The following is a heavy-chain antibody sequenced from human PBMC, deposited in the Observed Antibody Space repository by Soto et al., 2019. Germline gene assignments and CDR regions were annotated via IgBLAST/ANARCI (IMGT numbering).Heavy chain of an antibody. Sequence: VQLVESGGGLIQPGGSLRLSCAGSGLNVSSNYMNWVRQAPGKGLEWVAVIWYDGSNKYYADSVKGRFTISRDNSKNTLYLQMNSLRAEDTAVYYCARGGFYGSGSPPGGYWGQGTLVTVSS. CDR3: ARGGFYGSGSPPGGY. V-gene: IGHV3-33*08. CDR1: GLNVSSNY. CDR2: IWYDGSNK. J-gene: IGHJ4*02. D-gene: IGHD3-10*01.